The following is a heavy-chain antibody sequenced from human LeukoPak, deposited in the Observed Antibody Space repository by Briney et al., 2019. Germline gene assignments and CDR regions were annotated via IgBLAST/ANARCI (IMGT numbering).Heavy chain of an antibody. CDR1: GYTFTSYY. CDR3: ASTVTPGYNWFDP. Sequence: ASVKVSCKASGYTFTSYYMHWGGQAPGQGLEWMGMINPSGGSTSYAQKFQGRGTITRNTSTSTDYMELSRLRAEDTAVYYCASTVTPGYNWFDPWGQGTLVTVSS. V-gene: IGHV1-46*03. D-gene: IGHD4-11*01. J-gene: IGHJ5*02. CDR2: INPSGGST.